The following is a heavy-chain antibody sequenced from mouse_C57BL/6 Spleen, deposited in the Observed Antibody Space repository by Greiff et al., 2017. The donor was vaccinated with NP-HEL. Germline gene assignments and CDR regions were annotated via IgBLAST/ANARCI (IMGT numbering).Heavy chain of an antibody. CDR2: IDPSDSYT. CDR3: ARWGGSSYGFAY. V-gene: IGHV1-69*01. D-gene: IGHD1-1*01. CDR1: GYTFTSYW. Sequence: QVQLQQPGAELVMPGASVKLSCKASGYTFTSYWMHWVQQRPGQGLEWIGEIDPSDSYTNYNQKFKGKSTLTVGKSSSTAYMQLSRLTSEDSAVYYCARWGGSSYGFAYWGQGTLVTVSA. J-gene: IGHJ3*01.